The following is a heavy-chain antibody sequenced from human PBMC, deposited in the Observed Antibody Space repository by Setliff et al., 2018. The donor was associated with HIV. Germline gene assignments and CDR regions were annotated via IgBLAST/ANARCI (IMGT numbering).Heavy chain of an antibody. CDR2: IYFTGSS. CDR1: GGSISTYY. V-gene: IGHV4-59*01. Sequence: SETLSLTCTVSGGSISTYYWSWIRQPPGKGLEWIGSIYFTGSSDSNPSLKSRVTISVDTSKNQFSLKLSSVTAADTAVYYCARGRTPSYGGDYRDTFDIWGPGTKVTVSS. CDR3: ARGRTPSYGGDYRDTFDI. D-gene: IGHD4-17*01. J-gene: IGHJ3*02.